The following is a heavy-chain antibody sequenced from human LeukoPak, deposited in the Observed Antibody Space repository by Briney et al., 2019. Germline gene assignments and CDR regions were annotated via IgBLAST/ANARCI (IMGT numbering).Heavy chain of an antibody. Sequence: ASGKLSCKASGSTFTSYYIHWVRQAPGQGHGWMGIINPSGGSTTNEQKFQVRGAMTRSTSTSRVYMEVSSLRSEDTAVYYCARTYSSSDEFDYWGQGTLVTVSS. CDR3: ARTYSSSDEFDY. CDR1: GSTFTSYY. D-gene: IGHD6-13*01. J-gene: IGHJ4*02. V-gene: IGHV1-46*01. CDR2: INPSGGST.